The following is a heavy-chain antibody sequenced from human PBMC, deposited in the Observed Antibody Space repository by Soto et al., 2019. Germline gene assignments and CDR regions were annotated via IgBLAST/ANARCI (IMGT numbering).Heavy chain of an antibody. CDR2: ISSSSSTI. Sequence: GGSLRLSCAASGFTFSSYAMHWVRQAPGKGLEWVSYISSSSSTIYYADSVKGRFTISRDNAKNSLYLQMNSLRAEDTAVYYCARDSADAAGAAFDIWGQGTLVTVSS. V-gene: IGHV3-48*01. J-gene: IGHJ4*02. CDR1: GFTFSSYA. D-gene: IGHD2-15*01. CDR3: ARDSADAAGAAFDI.